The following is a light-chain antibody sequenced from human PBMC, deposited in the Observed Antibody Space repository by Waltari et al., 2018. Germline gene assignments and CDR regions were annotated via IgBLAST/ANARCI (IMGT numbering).Light chain of an antibody. CDR3: QKYNSAPS. CDR2: AAS. V-gene: IGKV1-27*01. CDR1: QGISNY. Sequence: IQMTQSPSSLPASVGDRVTITCRASQGISNYLAWYQQKPGKVPKLLIYAASTLQSGVPSRFSGSGSGTDFTLTISSLQPEDVATYYCQKYNSAPSFGGGTKVEIK. J-gene: IGKJ4*01.